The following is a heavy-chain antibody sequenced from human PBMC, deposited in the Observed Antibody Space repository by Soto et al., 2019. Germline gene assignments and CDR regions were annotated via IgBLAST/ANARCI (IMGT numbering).Heavy chain of an antibody. Sequence: GASVKVSCKASGYTFTGYYMHWVRQAPGQGLEWMGWINPNSGGTNYAQKFQGRVTMTRDTSISTAYMELSRLRSDDTAVYYCAREGGSSWYQYYYYYYGMDVWGQGTTVTV. CDR3: AREGGSSWYQYYYYYYGMDV. V-gene: IGHV1-2*02. D-gene: IGHD6-13*01. CDR2: INPNSGGT. CDR1: GYTFTGYY. J-gene: IGHJ6*02.